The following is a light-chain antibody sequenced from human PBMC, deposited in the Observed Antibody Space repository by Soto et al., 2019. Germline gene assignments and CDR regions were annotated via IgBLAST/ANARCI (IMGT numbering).Light chain of an antibody. CDR2: DNN. CDR3: GTWDSSLSGVV. Sequence: QSVLTQPPSVSAAPGQKVTMFCSGSSSNIGNNYVSWYQQFPGTAPKLLIYDNNKRPSGIPDRFSGSKSGTSATLGITGLLTGDEADYYCGTWDSSLSGVVFGGGTKLTVL. J-gene: IGLJ2*01. V-gene: IGLV1-51*01. CDR1: SSNIGNNY.